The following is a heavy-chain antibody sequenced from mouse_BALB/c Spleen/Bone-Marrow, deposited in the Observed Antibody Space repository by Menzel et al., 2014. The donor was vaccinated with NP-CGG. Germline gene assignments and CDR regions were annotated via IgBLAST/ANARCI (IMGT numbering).Heavy chain of an antibody. D-gene: IGHD2-10*02. CDR2: IWSDGNT. CDR1: GFSLTSYD. CDR3: ARNPYGNYAMDY. V-gene: IGHV2-6*02. Sequence: VQRVESGPGLVAPSQSLSITCTVSGFSLTSYDVHWVRQPPGKGLEWLVVIWSDGNTTYNSALKSRLSISKDNSKSQVFLKMNSLQTDDTAMYYCARNPYGNYAMDYWGQGTSVTVSS. J-gene: IGHJ4*01.